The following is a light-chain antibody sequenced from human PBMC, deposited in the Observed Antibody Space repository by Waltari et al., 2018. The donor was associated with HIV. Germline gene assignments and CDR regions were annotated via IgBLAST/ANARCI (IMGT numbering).Light chain of an antibody. CDR3: CSYAGSYTYVV. J-gene: IGLJ2*01. CDR1: RSDVGGYNF. CDR2: DVS. V-gene: IGLV2-11*01. Sequence: SALTQPRSVSGSPGQSVTIPCTGTRSDVGGYNFVSWYQQNPGKAPKLMIYDVSKRPSGVPDRFSGSKSGNTASLTISGLQAEDEADYYCCSYAGSYTYVVFGGGTKLTVL.